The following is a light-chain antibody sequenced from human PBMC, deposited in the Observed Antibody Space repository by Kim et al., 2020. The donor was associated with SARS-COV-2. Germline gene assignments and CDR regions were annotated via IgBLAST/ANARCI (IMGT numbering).Light chain of an antibody. CDR3: QKYKGALWT. Sequence: DIQMTQSPSSLSASIGDRVTITCRASQGISHYLAWYQQTPGRVPKLLIYASSTLQSGFPSRFSGRGSGAEFTLTISGLQPEDVGTYYCQKYKGALWTFGQGTKVDIK. V-gene: IGKV1-27*01. CDR2: ASS. CDR1: QGISHY. J-gene: IGKJ1*01.